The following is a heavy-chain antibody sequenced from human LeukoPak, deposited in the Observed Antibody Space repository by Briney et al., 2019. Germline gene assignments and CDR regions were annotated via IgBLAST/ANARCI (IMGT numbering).Heavy chain of an antibody. CDR3: ARSVAGTHWFDP. CDR1: GFTLSNYD. Sequence: GGSLRLSCAVSGFTLSNYDMHWVRQATGKGLERVSGIDIPGNTYYPDSVKGRFTMSRESAKNSLYLQMNSLRAGDTAVYYCARSVAGTHWFDPCGQGTLVNVSS. J-gene: IGHJ5*02. D-gene: IGHD6-19*01. CDR2: IDIPGNT. V-gene: IGHV3-13*01.